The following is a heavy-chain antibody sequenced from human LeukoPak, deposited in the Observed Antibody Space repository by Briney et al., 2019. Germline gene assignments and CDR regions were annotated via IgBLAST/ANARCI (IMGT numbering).Heavy chain of an antibody. D-gene: IGHD6-19*01. CDR3: ARDQWPKYFDH. CDR1: GXTFSYYG. J-gene: IGHJ4*02. V-gene: IGHV3-33*01. CDR2: LWSDGSKT. Sequence: GGSLRLSCAASGXTFSYYGMHWVRQAPGKGLEWVAVLWSDGSKTYYADSVKGRFTISRDTSKNTLYLQMNSLRAEDTAVYYCARDQWPKYFDHWGQGTLVTVSS.